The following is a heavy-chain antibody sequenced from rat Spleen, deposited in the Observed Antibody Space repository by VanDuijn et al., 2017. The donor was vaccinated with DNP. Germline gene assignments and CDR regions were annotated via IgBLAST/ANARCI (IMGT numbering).Heavy chain of an antibody. J-gene: IGHJ2*01. D-gene: IGHD1-11*01. Sequence: EVQLQESGPGLVKPSQSLSLTCSVTGYSITSNYWGWIRKFPGNKMEWMGYISYSGSTSYNPSLKSRISITRDTSKNQFFLQLNSVTTEDTATYYCAREGDYGGYSAKFDYWGQGVMVTVSS. V-gene: IGHV3-1*01. CDR1: GYSITSNY. CDR3: AREGDYGGYSAKFDY. CDR2: ISYSGST.